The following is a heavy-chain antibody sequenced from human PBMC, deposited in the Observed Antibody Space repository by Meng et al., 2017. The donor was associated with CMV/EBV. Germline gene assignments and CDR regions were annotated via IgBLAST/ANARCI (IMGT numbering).Heavy chain of an antibody. CDR2: INPSGGST. J-gene: IGHJ6*02. Sequence: ASVKVSCKASGYTFTSYYMHWVRQAPGQGLEWMGIINPSGGSTRYAQKFQGRVTMTRDTSTSTVYMELSSLRSEDTAVYYCARDRRYCSSTSCYQPPYYYYYGMDVWGQGTTVTVSS. CDR3: ARDRRYCSSTSCYQPPYYYYYGMDV. D-gene: IGHD2-2*01. V-gene: IGHV1-46*01. CDR1: GYTFTSYY.